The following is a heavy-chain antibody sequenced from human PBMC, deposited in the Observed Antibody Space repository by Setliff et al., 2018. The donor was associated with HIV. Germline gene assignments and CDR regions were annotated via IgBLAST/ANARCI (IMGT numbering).Heavy chain of an antibody. D-gene: IGHD4-17*01. Sequence: PGGSLRLSCAASGFTFSSYAMGWVRQAPGKGLEWVSTVGAVGAPTHYAESVKGRFTISKDNSKNTLYLQMSSLRDEDTAVYHCAKVFAYGIDGFDIWGQGTLVTVSS. CDR3: AKVFAYGIDGFDI. CDR2: VGAVGAPT. V-gene: IGHV3-23*01. J-gene: IGHJ3*02. CDR1: GFTFSSYA.